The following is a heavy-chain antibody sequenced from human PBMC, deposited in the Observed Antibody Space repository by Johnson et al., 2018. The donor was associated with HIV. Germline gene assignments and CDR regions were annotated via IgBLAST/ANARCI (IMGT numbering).Heavy chain of an antibody. J-gene: IGHJ3*02. D-gene: IGHD5-18*01. V-gene: IGHV3-20*04. Sequence: VQLVETGGGVVRHGGYLGLSCAVSGFTYDDYDMSWVRQAPGKGLEWVSGFSWTGGSADHADTGQGRCTISSDNAKNSLYLQMNSLKTEDTAVYYCTTVASWIRTVGAFGIWGQGTMVTVSS. CDR3: TTVASWIRTVGAFGI. CDR1: GFTYDDYD. CDR2: FSWTGGSA.